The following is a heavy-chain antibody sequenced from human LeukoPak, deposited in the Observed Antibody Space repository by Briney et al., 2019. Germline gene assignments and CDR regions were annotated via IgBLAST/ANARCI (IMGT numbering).Heavy chain of an antibody. CDR3: ARGPLYGDYYCDF. J-gene: IGHJ4*02. CDR1: NYNFSDYT. CDR2: ISPKNGDT. D-gene: IGHD4-17*01. Sequence: ASVKVSCKASNYNFSDYTINWVRQAPGQGLEWMGWISPKNGDTNPAQRFQGRVTMTIETSTTTAYMDLRNLTSDDTAVYFCARGPLYGDYYCDFWGQGTLVTVSS. V-gene: IGHV1-18*01.